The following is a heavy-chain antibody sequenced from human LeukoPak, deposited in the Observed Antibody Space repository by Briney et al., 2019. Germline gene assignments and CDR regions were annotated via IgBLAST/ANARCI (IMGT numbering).Heavy chain of an antibody. Sequence: SVEVSCKASGGTFSSYAISWVRQAPGQGLEWMGGIIPIFGTANYAQKFQGRVTITADKSTSTAYMELSSLRSEDTAVYYCAKTYYDILTGYYSRHFFDYWGQGTLDTVSS. CDR3: AKTYYDILTGYYSRHFFDY. V-gene: IGHV1-69*06. D-gene: IGHD3-9*01. CDR1: GGTFSSYA. CDR2: IIPIFGTA. J-gene: IGHJ4*02.